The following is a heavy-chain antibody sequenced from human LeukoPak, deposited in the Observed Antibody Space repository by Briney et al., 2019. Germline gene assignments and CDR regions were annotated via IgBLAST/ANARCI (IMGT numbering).Heavy chain of an antibody. Sequence: SETLSLTCTVSGGSINTYYWNWLRRPPGKGLEGIGYIYSSGRTNYNPSLKSRVTISVDTSKNQFSLKLRSVTAADPAVCYCARVLGIVATVNYFDYWGQGTLVTVSS. CDR2: IYSSGRT. J-gene: IGHJ4*02. CDR3: ARVLGIVATVNYFDY. CDR1: GGSINTYY. D-gene: IGHD5-12*01. V-gene: IGHV4-59*01.